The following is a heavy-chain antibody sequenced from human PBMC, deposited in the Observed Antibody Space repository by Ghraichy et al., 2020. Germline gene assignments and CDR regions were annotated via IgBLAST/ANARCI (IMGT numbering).Heavy chain of an antibody. CDR1: GASVTTYY. D-gene: IGHD6-13*01. V-gene: IGHV4-59*08. CDR3: ARGIAALGD. J-gene: IGHJ4*02. CDR2: IQYSGNT. Sequence: SETLSLTCTVSGASVTTYYWSWIRQPPGKGLEWIGYIQYSGNTNYNPSLKSRVTISVGTSKNQFSLNLTSVTAADTAVYFCARGIAALGDWGQGPLVTVSS.